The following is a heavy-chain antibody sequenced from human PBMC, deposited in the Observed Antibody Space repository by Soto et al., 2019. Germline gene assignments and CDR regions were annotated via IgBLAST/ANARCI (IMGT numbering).Heavy chain of an antibody. J-gene: IGHJ6*02. CDR3: ARDGNVGYYYGSGSYYHTRDDYYYGMDV. Sequence: SETLSLTCTVSGGSISSFYWSWIRQPPGKGLEWVGYVYYSGRTNYNRCHKSRVTLSVDTSKTQSSLKLSSVTAADPAVYYCARDGNVGYYYGSGSYYHTRDDYYYGMDVWGQGTTVTVSS. CDR2: VYYSGRT. V-gene: IGHV4-59*01. D-gene: IGHD3-10*01. CDR1: GGSISSFY.